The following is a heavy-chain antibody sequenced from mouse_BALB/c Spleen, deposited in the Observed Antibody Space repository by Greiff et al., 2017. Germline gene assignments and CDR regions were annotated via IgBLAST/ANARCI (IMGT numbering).Heavy chain of an antibody. Sequence: EVMLVESGGGLVQPGGSRKLSCAASGFTFSSFGMHWVRQAPEKGLEWVAYISSGSSTIYYADTVKGRFTISRDNPKNTLFLQMTSLRSEDTAMYYCARGGAAMITFDYWGQGTTLTVSS. CDR2: ISSGSSTI. CDR1: GFTFSSFG. V-gene: IGHV5-17*02. D-gene: IGHD2-4*01. CDR3: ARGGAAMITFDY. J-gene: IGHJ2*01.